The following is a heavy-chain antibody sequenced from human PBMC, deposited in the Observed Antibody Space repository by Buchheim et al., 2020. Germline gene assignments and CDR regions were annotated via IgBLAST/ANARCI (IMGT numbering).Heavy chain of an antibody. CDR3: ARGTYDFWSGPLSAFDI. CDR1: GGSISSYY. CDR2: IYYSGST. J-gene: IGHJ3*02. V-gene: IGHV4-59*01. Sequence: QVQLQESGPGLVKPSETLSLTCTVSGGSISSYYWSWIRQPPGKGLEWIGYIYYSGSTNYNPSLKSRVTISVDTSKNQFSLKLSSVTAADTAVYYCARGTYDFWSGPLSAFDIWGQGT. D-gene: IGHD3-3*01.